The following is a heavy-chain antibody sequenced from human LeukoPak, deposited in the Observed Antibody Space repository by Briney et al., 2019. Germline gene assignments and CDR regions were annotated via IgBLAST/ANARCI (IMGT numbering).Heavy chain of an antibody. Sequence: GGSLRLSCAASGFTFNIYAMSWVRQAPGKGLEWVSTLSGSGDSTFYADSVKGRFTISRDNSKNTLYLQMNSLRAEDTAVYYCATPLPPYSYDSSGYSFDYWGQGTLVTVSS. CDR3: ATPLPPYSYDSSGYSFDY. J-gene: IGHJ4*02. CDR1: GFTFNIYA. D-gene: IGHD3-22*01. CDR2: LSGSGDST. V-gene: IGHV3-23*01.